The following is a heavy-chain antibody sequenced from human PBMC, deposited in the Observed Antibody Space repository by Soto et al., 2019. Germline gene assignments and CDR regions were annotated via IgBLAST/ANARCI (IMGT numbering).Heavy chain of an antibody. J-gene: IGHJ4*02. CDR3: SGSEENYDSSGAFDY. CDR2: VSSSSGNI. Sequence: EVQLVESGGGFVRRGGSLRLSCAASGFTFSSYSMNWVRQAPGKGLEWVSYVSSSSGNIYYADSVKGRFTISRDNAKSSLYLQMNSLRDEDTAVYYCSGSEENYDSSGAFDYWGQGTLVTVSS. D-gene: IGHD3-22*01. CDR1: GFTFSSYS. V-gene: IGHV3-48*02.